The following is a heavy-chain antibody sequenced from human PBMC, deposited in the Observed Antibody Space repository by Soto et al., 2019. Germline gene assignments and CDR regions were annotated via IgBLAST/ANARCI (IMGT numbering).Heavy chain of an antibody. CDR3: AIGHWLGK. V-gene: IGHV3-7*01. CDR2: IKQDGNEK. J-gene: IGHJ4*02. Sequence: EVQLVDSGGALVQPGESLRLSCAASGFTFSDYLMTWVRQAPGKGLEWVATIKQDGNEKYYVDSVKGRFTISRDTAKNSLYLQLNALRAEDTAVYYCAIGHWLGKWGQGTLVTVSS. D-gene: IGHD6-19*01. CDR1: GFTFSDYL.